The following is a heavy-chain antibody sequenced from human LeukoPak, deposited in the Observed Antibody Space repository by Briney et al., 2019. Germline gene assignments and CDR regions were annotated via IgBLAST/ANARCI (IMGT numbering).Heavy chain of an antibody. CDR3: ARGRTVTTKYGMDV. J-gene: IGHJ6*02. V-gene: IGHV4-59*01. Sequence: SETLSLTCTVSGDSISNYYWSWIRQPPGKGLEWIGYIYYSGNTNYSPSLKSRVTMSVDTSKNQFSLKLSSVTAADTAVYCCARGRTVTTKYGMDVWGQGTTVTVSS. CDR1: GDSISNYY. D-gene: IGHD4-17*01. CDR2: IYYSGNT.